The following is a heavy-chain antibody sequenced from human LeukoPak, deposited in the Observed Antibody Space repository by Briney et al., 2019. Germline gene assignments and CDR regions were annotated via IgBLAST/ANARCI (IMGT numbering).Heavy chain of an antibody. CDR1: GYTFTSYG. J-gene: IGHJ4*02. CDR2: ISAYNGNT. D-gene: IGHD6-19*01. Sequence: ASVKVSCKASGYTFTSYGISWVRQAPGQGLEWMGWISAYNGNTNYAQKFQGRVTMTTDTSTSTAYMELRSLRSDDTAVYYCARDTAGYSSGWYVDYWGQGTLVTVSS. V-gene: IGHV1-18*01. CDR3: ARDTAGYSSGWYVDY.